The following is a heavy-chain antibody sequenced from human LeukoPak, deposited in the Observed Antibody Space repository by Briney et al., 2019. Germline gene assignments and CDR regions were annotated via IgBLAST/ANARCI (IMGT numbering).Heavy chain of an antibody. CDR2: INHSGST. D-gene: IGHD1-26*01. Sequence: SETLSLTCAVYGGTFSGYYWSWIRQPPGKGLEWIGEINHSGSTNYNPSLKSRVTISVDTSKNQFSLKLSSVTAADTSVSYCARRRVGATFYYYYYMDVWGKGTTVTVSS. J-gene: IGHJ6*03. CDR1: GGTFSGYY. V-gene: IGHV4-34*01. CDR3: ARRRVGATFYYYYYMDV.